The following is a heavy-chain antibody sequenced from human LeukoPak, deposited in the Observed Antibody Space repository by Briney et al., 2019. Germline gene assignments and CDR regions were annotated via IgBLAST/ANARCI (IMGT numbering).Heavy chain of an antibody. Sequence: GRSLRLSCAASGFTFDDYAMHWVRQAPGKGLEWVSGISWNSGSIGYADSVKGRFTISRDNAKNSPYLQMNSLRAEDTALYYCAKQYYYGSGSSPFDYWGQGTLVTVSS. V-gene: IGHV3-9*01. CDR2: ISWNSGSI. D-gene: IGHD3-10*01. CDR3: AKQYYYGSGSSPFDY. CDR1: GFTFDDYA. J-gene: IGHJ4*02.